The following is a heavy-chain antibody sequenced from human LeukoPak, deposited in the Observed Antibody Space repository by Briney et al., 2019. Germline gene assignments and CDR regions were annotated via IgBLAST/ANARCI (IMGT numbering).Heavy chain of an antibody. CDR2: IYYSGST. CDR1: GGSISSGDYY. V-gene: IGHV4-30-4*08. Sequence: SETLSLTCTVSGGSISSGDYYWSWIRQPPGKGLEWIGYIYYSGSTYYNPSLKSRVTISVDTSKNQFSLKLSSVTAADTAVYYCARVPSYYHILTGYYKDTFDIWGQGTMVTVSS. CDR3: ARVPSYYHILTGYYKDTFDI. J-gene: IGHJ3*02. D-gene: IGHD3-9*01.